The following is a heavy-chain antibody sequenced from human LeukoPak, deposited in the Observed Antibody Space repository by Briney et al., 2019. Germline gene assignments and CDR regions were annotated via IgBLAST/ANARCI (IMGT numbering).Heavy chain of an antibody. V-gene: IGHV1-69*04. CDR3: ARDGTVTAGPFDP. J-gene: IGHJ5*02. Sequence: SVKVSCKASGGTFSSYAISWVRQAPGQGLEWMGRIIPILGIANYAQKFQGRVTITADKSTSTAYMELSSLRSEDTAVYYCARDGTVTAGPFDPWGRGTLVTVSS. CDR1: GGTFSSYA. D-gene: IGHD4-11*01. CDR2: IIPILGIA.